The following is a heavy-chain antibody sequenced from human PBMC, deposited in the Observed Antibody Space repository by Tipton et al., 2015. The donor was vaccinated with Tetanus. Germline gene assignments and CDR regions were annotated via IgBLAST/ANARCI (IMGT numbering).Heavy chain of an antibody. Sequence: QSGAEVKKPGASVKLSCKTSGYTFTQYYLHWVRQAPGQGLEWMGMIYPSDGSTSYAEKLQGRVTMTRDTPTSTVYMEMSSLRSEDTAVYYCARAPNRISRAYDCWGQGTQVTVSS. CDR1: GYTFTQYY. CDR2: IYPSDGST. V-gene: IGHV1-46*04. D-gene: IGHD1-14*01. J-gene: IGHJ4*02. CDR3: ARAPNRISRAYDC.